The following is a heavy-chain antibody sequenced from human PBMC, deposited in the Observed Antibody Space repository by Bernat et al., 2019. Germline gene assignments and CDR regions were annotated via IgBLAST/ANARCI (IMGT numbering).Heavy chain of an antibody. CDR2: INHSGST. Sequence: QVQLQQWGAGLLKPSETLSLTCAVYDGSFSGYYWSWIRQPPGKGLEWIGEINHSGSTNYNPSLKSRVTISLDTPKTQFSPKRSSGTAAGTAVYDCARGPLIMITFGGVIVDAFDIWGQGTMVTVSS. V-gene: IGHV4-34*02. CDR1: DGSFSGYY. D-gene: IGHD3-16*02. J-gene: IGHJ3*02. CDR3: ARGPLIMITFGGVIVDAFDI.